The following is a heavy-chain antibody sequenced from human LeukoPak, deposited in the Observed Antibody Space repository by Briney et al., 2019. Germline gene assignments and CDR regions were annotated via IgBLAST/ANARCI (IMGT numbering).Heavy chain of an antibody. CDR1: AFTFSSYW. V-gene: IGHV3-7*04. D-gene: IGHD3-10*01. CDR3: ARSRGVYDY. J-gene: IGHJ4*02. Sequence: PGGSLRLSCAASAFTFSSYWMSWVRQAPGKGLEWVVSIRQDGSEKYYVDSVKGRFTISRDNAKNSLYLQMNSLRAEDTAMYYCARSRGVYDYWGQGTLVTVSS. CDR2: IRQDGSEK.